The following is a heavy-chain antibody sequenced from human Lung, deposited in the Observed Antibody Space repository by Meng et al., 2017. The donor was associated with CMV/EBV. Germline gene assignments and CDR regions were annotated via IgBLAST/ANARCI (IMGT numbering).Heavy chain of an antibody. Sequence: QVHLVQFGSELQRPGDSVKVSCQAAGYTFTSPSMNWVRHAPGQGLEWMGWININTGNPTYAQGFTGRFVFSLDTSVSTAYLQIDSLKADDTAVYYCARGNGWRFDYWGQGTLVTVSS. CDR3: ARGNGWRFDY. CDR2: ININTGNP. J-gene: IGHJ4*02. D-gene: IGHD6-19*01. V-gene: IGHV7-4-1*01. CDR1: GYTFTSPS.